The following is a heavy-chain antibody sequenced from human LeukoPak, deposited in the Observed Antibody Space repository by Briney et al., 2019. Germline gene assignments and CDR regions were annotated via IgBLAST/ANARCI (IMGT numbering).Heavy chain of an antibody. D-gene: IGHD3-10*01. CDR1: GGPFSGYY. V-gene: IGHV4-34*01. CDR3: ARGWYYGSGSYGY. Sequence: PSETLSLTCAVYGGPFSGYYWSWIRQPPGKGLEWIGEINHSGSTNYNPSLKSRVTISVDTSKNQFSLKLSSVTAADTAVYYCARGWYYGSGSYGYWGQGTLVTVSS. CDR2: INHSGST. J-gene: IGHJ4*02.